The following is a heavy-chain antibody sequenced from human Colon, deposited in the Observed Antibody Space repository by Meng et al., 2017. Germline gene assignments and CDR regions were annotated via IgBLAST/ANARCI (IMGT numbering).Heavy chain of an antibody. CDR3: ARVRIYGLSDY. J-gene: IGHJ4*02. V-gene: IGHV4-30-4*01. D-gene: IGHD4-17*01. CDR1: GGSISSGDYY. Sequence: QVQLQEPGPGLVQPSQTLSLTCTVSGGSISSGDYYWSWIRQPPGKGLEWIGEIYHSGSTNYNPSLKSRVTISVDKSKNQFSLKLSSVTAADTAVYYCARVRIYGLSDYWGQGTLVTVSS. CDR2: IYHSGST.